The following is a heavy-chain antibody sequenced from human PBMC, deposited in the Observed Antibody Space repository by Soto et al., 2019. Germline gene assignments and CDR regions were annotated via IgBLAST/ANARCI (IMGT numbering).Heavy chain of an antibody. CDR2: INPSGGST. V-gene: IGHV1-46*01. D-gene: IGHD6-13*01. Sequence: QVQLVQSGTEVKEPGASVSLSCKASGYTFTTYYIHWVRQAPGQGLEWMGMINPSGGSTTYAQNFQGRVTMTRDTPTSTVYMDLNSLRSDDTAVYYCARATSAGNGRRVDVWGQGTTVTVSS. CDR1: GYTFTTYY. J-gene: IGHJ6*02. CDR3: ARATSAGNGRRVDV.